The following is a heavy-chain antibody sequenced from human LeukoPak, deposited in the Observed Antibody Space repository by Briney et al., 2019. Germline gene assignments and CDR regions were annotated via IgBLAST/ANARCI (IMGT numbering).Heavy chain of an antibody. J-gene: IGHJ4*02. D-gene: IGHD3-16*01. CDR3: ARDFRVGSYFDY. Sequence: GGPLRLSCAASGFTFGTFGMHWVRQAPGKGLEWVAVIGHDGTYKNYADSVKGRFTISRDNSKNTLYPQMDSLRAEDTAVYYCARDFRVGSYFDYWGQGTLATVSS. V-gene: IGHV3-33*01. CDR2: IGHDGTYK. CDR1: GFTFGTFG.